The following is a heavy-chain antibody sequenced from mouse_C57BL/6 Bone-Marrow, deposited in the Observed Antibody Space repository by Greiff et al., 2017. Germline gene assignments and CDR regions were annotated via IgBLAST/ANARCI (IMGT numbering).Heavy chain of an antibody. CDR3: ARSTTVVGRFAY. CDR2: IHPNSGST. CDR1: GYTFTSYW. D-gene: IGHD1-1*01. Sequence: QVQLKQPGAELVKPGASVKLSCKASGYTFTSYWMHWVKQRPGQGLEWIGMIHPNSGSTNYNEKFKSKATLTVDKSSSTAYMQLSSLTSEDSAVYYCARSTTVVGRFAYWCQVTLVTVSA. J-gene: IGHJ3*01. V-gene: IGHV1-64*01.